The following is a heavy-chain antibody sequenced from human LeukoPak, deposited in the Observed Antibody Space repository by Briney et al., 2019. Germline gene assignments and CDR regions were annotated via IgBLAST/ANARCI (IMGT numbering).Heavy chain of an antibody. V-gene: IGHV4-39*02. CDR1: GGSISSSSYY. CDR2: IYYSGST. J-gene: IGHJ4*02. Sequence: SETLSLTCTVSGGSISSSSYYWGWIRQPPGKGLEWIGSIYYSGSTYSNPSLQSRVTIPVDTSKNQFSLKLNSVTAADTAVYYCAREGTYWGQGTLVTVSS. D-gene: IGHD1-7*01. CDR3: AREGTY.